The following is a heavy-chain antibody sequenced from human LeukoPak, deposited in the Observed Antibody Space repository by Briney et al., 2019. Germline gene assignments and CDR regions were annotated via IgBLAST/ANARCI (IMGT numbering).Heavy chain of an antibody. CDR3: ARDQYCSSTSCYSGFDP. Sequence: ASVKVSCKASGYTFTSYYMHWVRQAPGQGLEWMGWINPNSGGTNYAQKFQGRATMTRDTSISTAYMELSRLRSDDTAVYYCARDQYCSSTSCYSGFDPWGQGTLVTVSS. J-gene: IGHJ5*02. V-gene: IGHV1-2*02. CDR1: GYTFTSYY. D-gene: IGHD2-2*01. CDR2: INPNSGGT.